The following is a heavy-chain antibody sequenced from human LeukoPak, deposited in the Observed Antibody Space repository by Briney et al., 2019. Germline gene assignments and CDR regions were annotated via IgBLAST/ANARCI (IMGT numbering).Heavy chain of an antibody. V-gene: IGHV4-31*03. CDR2: IYYSGNT. CDR3: ARDTPWGYFD. CDR1: VGSIRSGGYY. D-gene: IGHD3-9*01. Sequence: SETLSLTCTVSVGSIRSGGYYWSWIRQHPGKGLEWIGYIYYSGNTYYNPSLKSRVTISVDTSKNQFSLKLSSVTAADTAVYYCARDTPWGYFDWGQGTLVTVSS. J-gene: IGHJ4*02.